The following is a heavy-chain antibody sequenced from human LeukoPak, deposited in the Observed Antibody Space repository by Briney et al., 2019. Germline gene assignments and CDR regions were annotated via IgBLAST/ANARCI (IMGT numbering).Heavy chain of an antibody. CDR2: IYTSGST. J-gene: IGHJ6*03. Sequence: SETLSLTCTVSGGSISSGSYYWSWIRQPAGKGLEWIGRIYTSGSTNYNPSLKSRVTISVDTSKNQFSLKLSSVTAADTAVYYCARVVVVTAIPSYDYYYMDVWGKGTTVTISS. CDR1: GGSISSGSYY. V-gene: IGHV4-61*02. D-gene: IGHD2-21*02. CDR3: ARVVVVTAIPSYDYYYMDV.